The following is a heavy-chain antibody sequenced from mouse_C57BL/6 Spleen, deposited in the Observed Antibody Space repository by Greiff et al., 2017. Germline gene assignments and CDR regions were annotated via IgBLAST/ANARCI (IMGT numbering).Heavy chain of an antibody. V-gene: IGHV1-15*01. CDR2: IDPETGGT. J-gene: IGHJ4*01. CDR1: GYTFTDYE. Sequence: QVQLQQSGAELVRPGASVTLSCKASGYTFTDYEMHWVKQTPVHGLEWIGAIDPETGGTAYNQKFKGKAILTADKSSSTAYMELRSLTSEDSAVYYCTRGGPYAMDYWGQGTSLTVSS. CDR3: TRGGPYAMDY.